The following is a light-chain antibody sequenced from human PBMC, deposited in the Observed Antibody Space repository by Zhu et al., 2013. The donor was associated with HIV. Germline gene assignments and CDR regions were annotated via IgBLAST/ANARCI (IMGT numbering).Light chain of an antibody. CDR2: ANS. J-gene: IGLJ1*01. V-gene: IGLV1-40*01. Sequence: QSVLTQPPSVSGAPGQRVTISCTGSSSNIGAGYDVHWYQQLPGTAPKLLIYANSNRPSGVPDRFSGSKSGTSASLAISGLQSEDEADYYCCAYAGSYTYVFGTGTKVTVL. CDR1: SSNIGAGYD. CDR3: CAYAGSYTYV.